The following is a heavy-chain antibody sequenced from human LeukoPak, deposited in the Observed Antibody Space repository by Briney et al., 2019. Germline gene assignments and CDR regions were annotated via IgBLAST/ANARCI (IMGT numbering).Heavy chain of an antibody. CDR2: ISGSGGTT. CDR3: AKQVGWYGGCYFDY. D-gene: IGHD6-19*01. J-gene: IGHJ4*02. CDR1: GFTFSSYG. Sequence: GGSLRLSCAASGFTFSSYGMSWVRQAPGKGLEWVSAISGSGGTTYYADSVKGRFTISRDNSKNTLSLQMNSLSAEDTAIYYCAKQVGWYGGCYFDYWGQGTLVTVSS. V-gene: IGHV3-23*01.